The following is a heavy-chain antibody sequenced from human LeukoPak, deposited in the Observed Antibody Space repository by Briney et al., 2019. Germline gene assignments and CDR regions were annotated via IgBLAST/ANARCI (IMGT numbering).Heavy chain of an antibody. J-gene: IGHJ6*03. Sequence: PSETLSLTCTVSGGSISSYYWSWIRQPPGKGLEWIGYIYYSGSTNYNPSLKSRVSISVDTSKNQFSLKLSSVTAADTAVYYCARDHSSPGYYYMDVWGKGTTVTASS. CDR2: IYYSGST. V-gene: IGHV4-59*01. CDR3: ARDHSSPGYYYMDV. CDR1: GGSISSYY. D-gene: IGHD6-13*01.